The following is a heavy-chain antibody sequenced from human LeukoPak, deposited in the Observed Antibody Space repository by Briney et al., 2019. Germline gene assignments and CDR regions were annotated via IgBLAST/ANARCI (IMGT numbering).Heavy chain of an antibody. CDR2: VHFSGAT. D-gene: IGHD6-19*01. Sequence: SETLSLTCIVSGVSISSDNYWGWIRQSPGKGLELIGSVHFSGATHYNPSLKSRVAITLDTSKNQFSLKLNSVTAADTAIYYCAKHRMWLVGLESWGQGTTVTVSS. V-gene: IGHV4-39*01. J-gene: IGHJ6*02. CDR1: GVSISSDNY. CDR3: AKHRMWLVGLES.